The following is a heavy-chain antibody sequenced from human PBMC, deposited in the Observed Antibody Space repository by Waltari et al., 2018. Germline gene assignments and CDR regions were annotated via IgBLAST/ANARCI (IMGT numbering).Heavy chain of an antibody. V-gene: IGHV3-23*01. Sequence: EVRLLESGGGLVQPGGSLRLSCAASGITIVDYAMNWARQAPGGGPEWVASISGGGRGTYYADSVKGRFTISRDTSTNTVYLQLNSLRAEDTAVYYCLKPHVAVAGVDAFDVWGPGTLVTVSS. CDR1: GITIVDYA. J-gene: IGHJ3*01. CDR2: ISGGGRGT. CDR3: LKPHVAVAGVDAFDV. D-gene: IGHD6-19*01.